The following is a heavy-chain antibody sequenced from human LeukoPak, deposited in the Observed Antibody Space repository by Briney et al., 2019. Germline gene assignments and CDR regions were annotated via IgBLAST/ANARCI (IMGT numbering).Heavy chain of an antibody. CDR2: ISGSGGST. Sequence: GGSLRLSCAASGFTFSSYAMSWVRQAPRKGLEWVSAISGSGGSTYYADSVKGRFTISRDNSKNTLYLQMNSLRAEDTAVYYCVKVPVAGTFDYWGQGTLVTVSS. D-gene: IGHD6-19*01. J-gene: IGHJ4*02. CDR1: GFTFSSYA. CDR3: VKVPVAGTFDY. V-gene: IGHV3-23*01.